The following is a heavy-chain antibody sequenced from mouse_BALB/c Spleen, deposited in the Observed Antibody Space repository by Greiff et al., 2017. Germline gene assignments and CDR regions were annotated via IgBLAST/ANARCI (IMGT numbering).Heavy chain of an antibody. V-gene: IGHV3-6*02. Sequence: EVKLMESGPGLVKPSQSLSLTCSVTGYSITSGYYWNWIRQFPGNKLEWMGYISYDGSNNYNPSLKNRISITRDTSKNQFFLKLNSVTTEDTATYYCASYGSSYAMDYWGQGTSVTVSS. J-gene: IGHJ4*01. CDR3: ASYGSSYAMDY. CDR1: GYSITSGYY. D-gene: IGHD1-1*01. CDR2: ISYDGSN.